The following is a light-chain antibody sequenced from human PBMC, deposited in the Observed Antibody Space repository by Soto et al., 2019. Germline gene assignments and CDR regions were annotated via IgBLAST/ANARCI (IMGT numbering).Light chain of an antibody. V-gene: IGKV3-15*01. CDR3: QQYKYWPPGT. Sequence: EIVLTQSPATLSVSPGERATLSCRASQSGSSSLAWYQQKPGRAPRRLISGASTRATGIPARFSGSGSGTEFTLTISSLQSEDFAVYYCQQYKYWPPGTFGQGTKVDI. J-gene: IGKJ1*01. CDR2: GAS. CDR1: QSGSSS.